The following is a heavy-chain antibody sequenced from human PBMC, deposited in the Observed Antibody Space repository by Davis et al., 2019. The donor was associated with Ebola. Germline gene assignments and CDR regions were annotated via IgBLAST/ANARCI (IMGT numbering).Heavy chain of an antibody. V-gene: IGHV4-39*01. J-gene: IGHJ4*02. CDR3: ARKRREVDENFDY. Sequence: SETLSLTCTISGGSISSSSYYWTWIRQSPEKGLEWIGNIYYSGSTYYNPSLKSRLTISVDTSKNQFSLKLSSVTAADTAVYYCARKRREVDENFDYWGQGTLVTVSS. CDR1: GGSISSSSYY. D-gene: IGHD6-25*01. CDR2: IYYSGST.